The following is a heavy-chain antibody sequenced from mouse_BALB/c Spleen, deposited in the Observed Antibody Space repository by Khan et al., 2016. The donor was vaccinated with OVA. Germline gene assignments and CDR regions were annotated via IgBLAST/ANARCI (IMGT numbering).Heavy chain of an antibody. CDR3: VNHGSSSAWFTY. CDR2: INPATDYT. J-gene: IGHJ3*01. D-gene: IGHD1-1*01. CDR1: GYIFTSYW. Sequence: QVRLQQSGAELAKPGASVKMSCKASGYIFTSYWMHWVKQRPGQGLEWIGYINPATDYTEYNQKFKNKATLTADKSSSTAYMQLSSLTSKDSAVYYCVNHGSSSAWFTYWGQGTPVTVSA. V-gene: IGHV1-7*01.